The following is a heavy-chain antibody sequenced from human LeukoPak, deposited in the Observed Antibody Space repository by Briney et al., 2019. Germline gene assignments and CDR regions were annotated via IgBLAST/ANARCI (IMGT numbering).Heavy chain of an antibody. V-gene: IGHV4-38-2*01. J-gene: IGHJ4*02. Sequence: SETLSLTCAVSGYSISSGYYWGWIRQPPGKVLEWIGSIYHSGSTYYNPSLKSRVTISVDTSKNQFSLKLSSVTAADTAVYYCARLNYPHYFDYWGQGTLGTVSS. CDR1: GYSISSGYY. CDR2: IYHSGST. CDR3: ARLNYPHYFDY. D-gene: IGHD4-11*01.